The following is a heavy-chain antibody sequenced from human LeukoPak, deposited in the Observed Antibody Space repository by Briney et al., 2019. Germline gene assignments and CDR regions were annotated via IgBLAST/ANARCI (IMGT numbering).Heavy chain of an antibody. D-gene: IGHD2-2*01. V-gene: IGHV4-59*01. CDR1: GGSISSYH. CDR3: ARGGGGYCRSTSCPDAFYI. Sequence: SETLSLTCTVSGGSISSYHWSWIRQPPGKGLEWIGYRYYSGSTNYNPSLKSRVTISVDTSMNQFSLKLSSVTAADTAVYSCARGGGGYCRSTSCPDAFYIWGQGTMVTVSS. CDR2: RYYSGST. J-gene: IGHJ3*02.